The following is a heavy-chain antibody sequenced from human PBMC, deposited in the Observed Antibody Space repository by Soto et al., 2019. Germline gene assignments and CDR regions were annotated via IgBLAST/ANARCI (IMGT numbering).Heavy chain of an antibody. CDR2: IYYSGST. V-gene: IGHV4-31*03. CDR1: GGSISSGGYY. CDR3: ARGHIAAAGTFISHWFDP. D-gene: IGHD6-13*01. Sequence: SQTLSLTCTVSGGSISSGGYYWSWIRQHPGKGLEWIGYIYYSGSTYYNPSLKSRVTISVDTSKNQFSLKLSSVTAADTAVYYCARGHIAAAGTFISHWFDPWGQGTLVTVSS. J-gene: IGHJ5*02.